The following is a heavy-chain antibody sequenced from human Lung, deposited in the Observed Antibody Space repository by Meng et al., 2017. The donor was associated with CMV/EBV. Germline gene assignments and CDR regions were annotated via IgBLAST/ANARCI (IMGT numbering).Heavy chain of an antibody. CDR2: ISSGVST. CDR1: GFTFKNNY. CDR3: ASSHFGESSLDY. J-gene: IGHJ4*02. V-gene: IGHV3-66*02. D-gene: IGHD3-10*01. Sequence: GGSLRLXCAGSGFTFKNNYMTWVRQFPGKGLEWVSVISSGVSTYYADSVKGRFTISRDNSKNTLYLQMNSLRAEDTAVYYCASSHFGESSLDYWGQGALVNGAS.